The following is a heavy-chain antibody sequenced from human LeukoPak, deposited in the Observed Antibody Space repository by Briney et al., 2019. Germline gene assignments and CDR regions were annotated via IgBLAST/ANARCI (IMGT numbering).Heavy chain of an antibody. Sequence: GGSLRLSCAASGFTISSNYMSWVRQAPGKGLEWVSVIYIGRTTYYADSVKGRFTISRDDSKNTLYLQMNNLRAEDTAVYYCARGRPVGASTVEDYWGQGTLVTVSS. V-gene: IGHV3-66*01. CDR3: ARGRPVGASTVEDY. D-gene: IGHD1-26*01. CDR2: IYIGRTT. J-gene: IGHJ4*02. CDR1: GFTISSNY.